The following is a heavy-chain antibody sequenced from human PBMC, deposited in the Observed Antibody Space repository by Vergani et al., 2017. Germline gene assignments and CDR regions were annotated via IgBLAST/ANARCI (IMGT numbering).Heavy chain of an antibody. V-gene: IGHV1-69*13. CDR1: GYTFTSYA. Sequence: QVQLVQSGAEVKKPGASVKVSCKASGYTFTSYAMHWVRQAPGQGLEWMGGIIPIFGTANYAQKFQGRVTITADESTSTAYMELSSLRSEDTAVYYCARERGAQILTGYYPTDDAFDIWGQGTMVTVSS. D-gene: IGHD3-9*01. J-gene: IGHJ3*02. CDR3: ARERGAQILTGYYPTDDAFDI. CDR2: IIPIFGTA.